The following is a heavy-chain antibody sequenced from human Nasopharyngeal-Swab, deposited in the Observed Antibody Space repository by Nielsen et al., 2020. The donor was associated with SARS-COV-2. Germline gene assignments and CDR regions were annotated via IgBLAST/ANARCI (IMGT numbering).Heavy chain of an antibody. V-gene: IGHV5-51*01. J-gene: IGHJ4*02. CDR1: GYSFTSYW. CDR3: ARGWDLTD. D-gene: IGHD1-26*01. Sequence: KVSCKGSGYSFTSYWIGWVRQMPGKGLEWMGIINPPDSDTRYSPSFQGQVTISADKSITTAYLQWSSLKASDSAIYYCARGWDLTDWGQGTLVSVSS. CDR2: INPPDSDT.